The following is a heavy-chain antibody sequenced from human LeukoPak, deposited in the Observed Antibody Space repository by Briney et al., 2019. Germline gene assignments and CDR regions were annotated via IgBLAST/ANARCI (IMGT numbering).Heavy chain of an antibody. D-gene: IGHD3-22*01. J-gene: IGHJ4*02. CDR3: ARGHHYYDSSAYYY. V-gene: IGHV3-74*01. CDR1: GFIFSDHY. CDR2: INSDGSTT. Sequence: GGSLRLSCVASGFIFSDHYMDWVRQAPGKGLVWVSRINSDGSTTSYAASVKGRFTISRDTAKNTLYLQMNSLRAEDTAVYYCARGHHYYDSSAYYYWGQGTLVTVSS.